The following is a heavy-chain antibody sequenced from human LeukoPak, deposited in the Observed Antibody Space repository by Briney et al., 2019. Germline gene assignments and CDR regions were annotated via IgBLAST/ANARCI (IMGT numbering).Heavy chain of an antibody. D-gene: IGHD3-10*01. Sequence: PSETLSLTCVVSGESFSAYYWTWIRQPPGKGPEWIGEITHSGGTIYNPSLKSRLSISRDTSKNLLSLKLRSVTAADTAVYYCARGPWWGVRVSIVYLDYWGPGALVTVSS. CDR1: GESFSAYY. V-gene: IGHV4-34*01. CDR2: ITHSGGT. J-gene: IGHJ4*02. CDR3: ARGPWWGVRVSIVYLDY.